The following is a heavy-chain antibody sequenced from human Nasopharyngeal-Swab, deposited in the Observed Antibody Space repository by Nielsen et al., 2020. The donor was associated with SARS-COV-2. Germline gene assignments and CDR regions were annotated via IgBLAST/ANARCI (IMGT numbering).Heavy chain of an antibody. V-gene: IGHV3-23*01. Sequence: GGSLRLSCVASEFTFISHAMSWVLHAPGNGLDCFSSISANGGNTYYADSVKGRVTIPRDNSQNMLYLQMNSLSAEDTAVYHCAKDLYSDYYMDVWGKGTTVTVSS. CDR3: AKDLYSDYYMDV. CDR1: EFTFISHA. CDR2: ISANGGNT. J-gene: IGHJ6*03. D-gene: IGHD4-11*01.